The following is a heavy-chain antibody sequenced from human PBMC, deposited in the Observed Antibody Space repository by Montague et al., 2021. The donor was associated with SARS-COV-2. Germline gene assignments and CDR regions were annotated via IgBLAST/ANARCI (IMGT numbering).Heavy chain of an antibody. Sequence: PALVKPTQTLTLTCTFSGFSLSTSGMCVSWIRQPPGKALEWLAVXDWDDDKSYSTSLKTRLTISKDTSKNQVVLTMTNMDPVDTATYYCARMPDQVWLDYWGQEFLVTVSS. J-gene: IGHJ4*02. CDR3: ARMPDQVWLDY. CDR2: XDWDDDK. V-gene: IGHV2-70*01. CDR1: GFSLSTSGMC. D-gene: IGHD5-18*01.